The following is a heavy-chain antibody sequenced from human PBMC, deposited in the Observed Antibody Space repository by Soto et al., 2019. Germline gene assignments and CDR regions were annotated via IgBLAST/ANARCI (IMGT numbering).Heavy chain of an antibody. V-gene: IGHV4-59*01. CDR2: IYYSGST. D-gene: IGHD1-26*01. CDR1: GGSISSYY. CDR3: ARASGNFSPLDY. Sequence: SETLSLTCTVSGGSISSYYWSWIRQPPGAGLEWIGNIYYSGSTNYNPSLKSRVTISVDTSKNQFSLKLDSVTAADTAVYYCARASGNFSPLDYWGQGTLVTVSS. J-gene: IGHJ4*02.